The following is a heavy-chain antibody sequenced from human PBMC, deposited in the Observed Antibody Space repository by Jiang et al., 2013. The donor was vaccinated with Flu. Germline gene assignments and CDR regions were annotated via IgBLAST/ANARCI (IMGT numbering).Heavy chain of an antibody. Sequence: GPGLVKPSQTLSLTCSVSGGSISSGTYYWSWLRQPAGKGLEWIGRISASGSTNYNPSLKSPVTISLDTSKNQFSLNLSSVTAADTAVYYCAGGYCSGGNCYGVPEYWGQGTLVTVSS. CDR1: GGSISSGTYY. CDR2: ISASGST. J-gene: IGHJ4*02. CDR3: AGGYCSGGNCYGVPEY. V-gene: IGHV4-61*02. D-gene: IGHD2-15*01.